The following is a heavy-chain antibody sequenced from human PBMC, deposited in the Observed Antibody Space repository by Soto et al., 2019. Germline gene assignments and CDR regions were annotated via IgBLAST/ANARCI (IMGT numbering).Heavy chain of an antibody. V-gene: IGHV3-21*01. J-gene: IGHJ4*02. Sequence: EVQLVESGGGLVKPGGSLRLSCAASGFTCSSYSMNWVRQAPGKGLEWVSSISSSSSYIYYADSVKGRFTISRDNAKNSLYLQMNSLRAEDTAVYYCARVRSCSGGSCSLPYYFDYWGQGTLVTVSS. CDR2: ISSSSSYI. D-gene: IGHD2-15*01. CDR3: ARVRSCSGGSCSLPYYFDY. CDR1: GFTCSSYS.